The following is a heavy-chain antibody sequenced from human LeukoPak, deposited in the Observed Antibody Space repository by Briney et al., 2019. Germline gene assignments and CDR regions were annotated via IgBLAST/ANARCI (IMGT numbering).Heavy chain of an antibody. Sequence: GGSLRLSCAASGFTFSSYAMSWVRQAPGKGLEWVSAISGSGGSTYYADSVKGRFTISRDNSKNTLYLQMNSLRAEDTAVYYCAKGPYCSGGSCYREGAFDIWGQGTMVTVSS. CDR1: GFTFSSYA. J-gene: IGHJ3*02. CDR3: AKGPYCSGGSCYREGAFDI. D-gene: IGHD2-15*01. CDR2: ISGSGGST. V-gene: IGHV3-23*01.